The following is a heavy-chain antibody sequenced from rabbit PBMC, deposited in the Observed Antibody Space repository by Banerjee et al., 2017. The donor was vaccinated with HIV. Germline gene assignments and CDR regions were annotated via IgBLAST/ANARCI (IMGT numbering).Heavy chain of an antibody. D-gene: IGHD8-1*01. CDR1: GFDFSNYTF. CDR2: IDSGSRDFI. CDR3: ARDTGSSFSTYGMDL. J-gene: IGHJ6*01. V-gene: IGHV1S45*01. Sequence: QEQLVESGGGLVQPGASLTLTCTSSGFDFSNYTFMWWVRPAPGKGLEWIACIDSGSRDFIYYASWAKGRFTISKTSSTTVTLQMTSLTVADTATYFCARDTGSSFSTYGMDLWGPGTLVTVS.